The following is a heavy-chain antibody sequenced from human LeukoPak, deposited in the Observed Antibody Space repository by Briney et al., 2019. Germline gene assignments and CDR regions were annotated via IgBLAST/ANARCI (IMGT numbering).Heavy chain of an antibody. V-gene: IGHV4-31*03. CDR2: IYYSRTS. CDR1: GGSISSGGYY. Sequence: SETLSLTCTVSGGSISSGGYYWSWIRQHPGKGLEWIGYIYYSRTSHYHPSLKSRVSISVDTSKNQFSLKLSSVTAADTAVYYCAREIALPSGSFHFDYWGQGTLVTVSS. D-gene: IGHD3-10*01. J-gene: IGHJ4*02. CDR3: AREIALPSGSFHFDY.